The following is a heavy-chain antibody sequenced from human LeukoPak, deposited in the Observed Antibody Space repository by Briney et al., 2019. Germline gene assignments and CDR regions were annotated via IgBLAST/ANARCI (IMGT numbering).Heavy chain of an antibody. J-gene: IGHJ4*02. CDR3: ARAPLLEWLLFDY. D-gene: IGHD3-3*01. Sequence: PSETLSLTCTVSGGSISSYYWSWIRQPPGKGLEWIGYIYYSGSTNYNPSLKSRVTISVDTSKNQFSLKLSSVTAADTAVYYCARAPLLEWLLFDYWGQGTLVTVSS. CDR1: GGSISSYY. CDR2: IYYSGST. V-gene: IGHV4-59*01.